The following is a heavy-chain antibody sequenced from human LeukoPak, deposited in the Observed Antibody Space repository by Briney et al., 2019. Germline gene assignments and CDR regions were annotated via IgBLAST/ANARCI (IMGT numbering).Heavy chain of an antibody. V-gene: IGHV4-61*01. CDR2: IYYSGST. CDR3: ARGRLWFGELLFNYYYYYGMDV. CDR1: GGSVSSGSYY. J-gene: IGHJ6*04. D-gene: IGHD3-10*01. Sequence: PSETLSLTCTVSGGSVSSGSYYWSWIRQPPGKGLEWIGYIYYSGSTNYNPSLKSRVTISVDTSKNQFSLKLSSVTAADTAVYYCARGRLWFGELLFNYYYYYGMDVWGKGTTVTVSS.